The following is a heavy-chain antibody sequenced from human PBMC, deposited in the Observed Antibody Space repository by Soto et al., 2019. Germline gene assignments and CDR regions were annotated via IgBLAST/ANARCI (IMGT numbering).Heavy chain of an antibody. D-gene: IGHD2-8*01. Sequence: GESLKISCVGSDFSLSGFYMSWVRQAPGKGLEWLSFISMSGSYKTYAASVEGRFTISRDNVKNILYLQMDSLRVEDTAVYYCASRGHCSNGQCHPFDYWGQGTQVTV. V-gene: IGHV3-11*06. J-gene: IGHJ4*02. CDR2: ISMSGSYK. CDR1: DFSLSGFY. CDR3: ASRGHCSNGQCHPFDY.